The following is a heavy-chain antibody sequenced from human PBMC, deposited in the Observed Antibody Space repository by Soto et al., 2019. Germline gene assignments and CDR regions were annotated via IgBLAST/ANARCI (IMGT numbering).Heavy chain of an antibody. Sequence: EVQLLESGGGLVYPGGSLRLSCVVSGFSFRNVAMSWVRQAPGKGLEWVSTISASSSSSYYADAVKGRFSISRDNFKNTLYLQMNSLRADDTAIYFCAKLSGYEWDNWFDAWGQGTLVIVSS. D-gene: IGHD5-12*01. CDR3: AKLSGYEWDNWFDA. V-gene: IGHV3-23*01. CDR1: GFSFRNVA. CDR2: ISASSSSS. J-gene: IGHJ5*02.